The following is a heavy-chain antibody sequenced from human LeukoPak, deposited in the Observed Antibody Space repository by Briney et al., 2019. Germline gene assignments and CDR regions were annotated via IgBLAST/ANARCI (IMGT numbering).Heavy chain of an antibody. J-gene: IGHJ4*02. CDR3: XNPXETGYSYGFGY. V-gene: IGHV3-23*01. Sequence: GGSLRLSCAASGFTFSSYAMSWVRQAPGKGLEWVSAISGSGGSTYYADSVKGRFTISRDNSKNTLYLQMNSLRAEDTAVYYCXNPXETGYSYGFGYWGQGTLVTVSS. CDR1: GFTFSSYA. CDR2: ISGSGGST. D-gene: IGHD5-18*01.